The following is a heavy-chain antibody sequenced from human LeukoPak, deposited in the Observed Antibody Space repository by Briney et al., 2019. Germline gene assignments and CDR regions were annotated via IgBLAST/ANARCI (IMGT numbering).Heavy chain of an antibody. V-gene: IGHV3-30*02. Sequence: GGSLRLSCAASGFTFSSYGMHWVRQAPGKGLEWVAFIRYDGSNKYYADSVKGRFTISRDNSRDTLSLQMSSLRAEDTAVYYCTRSAYCTGGTCYSKTFDYWGQGTLVTDSS. J-gene: IGHJ4*02. CDR3: TRSAYCTGGTCYSKTFDY. CDR2: IRYDGSNK. CDR1: GFTFSSYG. D-gene: IGHD2-15*01.